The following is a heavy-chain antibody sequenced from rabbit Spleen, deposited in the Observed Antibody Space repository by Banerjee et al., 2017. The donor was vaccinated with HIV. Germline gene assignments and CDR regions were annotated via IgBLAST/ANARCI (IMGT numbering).Heavy chain of an antibody. CDR3: ARDTSSSFSSYGMDL. J-gene: IGHJ6*01. D-gene: IGHD1-1*01. V-gene: IGHV1S45*01. CDR2: IYAGTSGRT. CDR1: GFSFSGDSFSG. Sequence: QEHLTETGGGLVQPGGSLTLSCKASGFSFSGDSFSGDSYICWVRQAPGKGLEWIACIYAGTSGRTYYANWAKGRFTISKTSSTTVTLQMTSLTAADTATYFCARDTSSSFSSYGMDLWGQGTLVTVS.